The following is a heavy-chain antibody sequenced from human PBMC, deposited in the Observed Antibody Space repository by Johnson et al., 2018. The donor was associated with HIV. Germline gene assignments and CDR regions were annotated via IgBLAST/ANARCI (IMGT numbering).Heavy chain of an antibody. CDR1: GFTFSSYW. CDR3: ARDRGAARDAFDI. CDR2: RKQDGSEK. Sequence: VQLVESGGGVVQPGRSLRLSCAASGFTFSSYWMSWVRQAPGKGLEWVANRKQDGSEKYYVDSVKGRFTISRDNAKNSLYLQMNSLRAEDTALYYCARDRGAARDAFDIWGQGTMVTVSS. V-gene: IGHV3-7*05. D-gene: IGHD6-6*01. J-gene: IGHJ3*02.